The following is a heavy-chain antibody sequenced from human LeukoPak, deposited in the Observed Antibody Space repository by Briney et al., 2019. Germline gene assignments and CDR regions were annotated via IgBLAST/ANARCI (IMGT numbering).Heavy chain of an antibody. CDR2: IIPIFGTA. CDR1: GGTFSSYA. Sequence: ASVKVSCKASGGTFSSYAISWVRQAPGQGLEWMGGIIPIFGTANYAQKFQDRVTITTDESTSTAYMELSSLRSEDTAVYYCARGGTNVVPAAPAHYYYYYMDVWGKGTTVTVSS. J-gene: IGHJ6*03. V-gene: IGHV1-69*05. CDR3: ARGGTNVVPAAPAHYYYYYMDV. D-gene: IGHD2-2*01.